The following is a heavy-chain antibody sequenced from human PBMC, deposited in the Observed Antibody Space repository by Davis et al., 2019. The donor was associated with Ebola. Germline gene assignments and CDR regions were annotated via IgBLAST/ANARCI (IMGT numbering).Heavy chain of an antibody. V-gene: IGHV3-23*01. J-gene: IGHJ6*04. CDR2: ISGSGGST. D-gene: IGHD3-3*01. Sequence: GGSLRLSCTDSVITFSSYAMAWVRQAPGKGLEWVSAISGSGGSTYYADSVKGRFTISRDISKKTLYLQMNSLRAEDTAVYYCAKSGLSFGVVKYHYGMDVWGKGTTVTVSS. CDR1: VITFSSYA. CDR3: AKSGLSFGVVKYHYGMDV.